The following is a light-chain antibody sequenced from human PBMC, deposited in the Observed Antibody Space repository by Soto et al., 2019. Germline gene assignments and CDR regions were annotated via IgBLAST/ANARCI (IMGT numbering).Light chain of an antibody. Sequence: QSALTQPASVSPSPGQSITISCTGTISDVGGYNFVSWYQHHPGKVPKLMLYEVSNRPSGVSSRFSCSKSGNTASLTISGLQAEDEADYYCSSYTTTNTLVFGTGTKVTVL. CDR3: SSYTTTNTLV. V-gene: IGLV2-14*01. J-gene: IGLJ1*01. CDR2: EVS. CDR1: ISDVGGYNF.